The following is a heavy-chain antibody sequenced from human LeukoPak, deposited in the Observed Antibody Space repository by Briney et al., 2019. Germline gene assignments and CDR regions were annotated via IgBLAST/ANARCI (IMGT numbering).Heavy chain of an antibody. CDR1: GYTFTSYY. V-gene: IGHV1-46*01. CDR3: ARDANYYDSSGYYRALDY. Sequence: GASVKVSCKASGYTFTSYYMHWVRQAPGQGLEWMGIINPSGGSTSYAQKFQGRVTMTRDTSTSTFYMELSSLRSEDTAVYHCARDANYYDSSGYYRALDYWGQGTLVTVSS. J-gene: IGHJ4*02. D-gene: IGHD3-22*01. CDR2: INPSGGST.